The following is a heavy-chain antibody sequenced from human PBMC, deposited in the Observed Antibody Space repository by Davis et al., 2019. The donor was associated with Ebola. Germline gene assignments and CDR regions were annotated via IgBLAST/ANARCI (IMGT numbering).Heavy chain of an antibody. CDR1: GYTFTSYY. J-gene: IGHJ4*02. Sequence: ASVKVSCKASGYTFTSYYIHWVRQAPGQGLEWMGRINPNSGGTNYAQKFQGRVTMTRDTAISTAYMELSSLRSDDTAVYYCARGAVPAAMYYFDYWGQGTLVTVSS. V-gene: IGHV1-2*06. CDR2: INPNSGGT. D-gene: IGHD2-2*01. CDR3: ARGAVPAAMYYFDY.